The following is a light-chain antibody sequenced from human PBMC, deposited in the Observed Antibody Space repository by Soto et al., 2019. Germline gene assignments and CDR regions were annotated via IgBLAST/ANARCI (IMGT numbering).Light chain of an antibody. Sequence: EIVMTQSPATLSVSPGERATLSCRASQSVINNLAWYQQKPGQAPRLLIYGASTRATGIPARFSGSGSGTEFTLSISSLQSEDFAVYYCQQYNNWPGTFGQGTKVEIK. J-gene: IGKJ1*01. CDR2: GAS. V-gene: IGKV3-15*01. CDR1: QSVINN. CDR3: QQYNNWPGT.